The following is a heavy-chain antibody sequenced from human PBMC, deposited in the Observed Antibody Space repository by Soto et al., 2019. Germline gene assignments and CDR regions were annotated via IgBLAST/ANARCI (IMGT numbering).Heavy chain of an antibody. D-gene: IGHD3-3*01. CDR3: ARGATIFGGYGWFDP. V-gene: IGHV3-21*01. Sequence: GGSLRLSCAASGFTFTRYSMNWFRQAPGKGLEWVSSISSTTNYIYYADSMKGRFTVSRDNAKNSVYLEMNSLSAEDTAVYYCARGATIFGGYGWFDPWGQGTLVTVSS. CDR1: GFTFTRYS. J-gene: IGHJ5*02. CDR2: ISSTTNYI.